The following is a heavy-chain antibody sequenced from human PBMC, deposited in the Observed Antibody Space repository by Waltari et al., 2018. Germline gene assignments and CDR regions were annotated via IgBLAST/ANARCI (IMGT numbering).Heavy chain of an antibody. J-gene: IGHJ4*02. Sequence: EVQLVESGGGLVQLGGSLRLSCAASGFILSTFGMSWVRQAPGKGLEWISSITSRLSTLYYADSVKGRFTISRDNAKNSLYLQMNSLRAEDTAVYYCATKYSSSSWDYWGQGTLVTVSS. CDR2: ITSRLSTL. V-gene: IGHV3-48*03. CDR3: ATKYSSSSWDY. CDR1: GFILSTFG. D-gene: IGHD6-6*01.